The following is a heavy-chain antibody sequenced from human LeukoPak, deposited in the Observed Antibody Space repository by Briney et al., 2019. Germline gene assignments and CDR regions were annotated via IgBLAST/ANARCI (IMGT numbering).Heavy chain of an antibody. V-gene: IGHV3-30*02. J-gene: IGHJ4*02. CDR2: IRYDGSNK. CDR3: ACQGGSGSPRDY. Sequence: PGGSLRLSCAASGFTFSSYGMHWVRQAPGKGLEWVAFIRYDGSNKYYADSVKGRFTISRDNSKNTLYLQMNSLRAEDTAVYYCACQGGSGSPRDYWGQGTLVTVSS. D-gene: IGHD3-10*01. CDR1: GFTFSSYG.